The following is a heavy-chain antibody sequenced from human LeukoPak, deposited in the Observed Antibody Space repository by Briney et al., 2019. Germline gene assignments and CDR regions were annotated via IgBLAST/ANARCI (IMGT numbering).Heavy chain of an antibody. CDR2: IAYTGST. V-gene: IGHV4-59*08. CDR3: AGRVGDSAFDI. CDR1: GGSISSYY. Sequence: SETLSLICTVSGGSISSYYWSWIRQPPGKGLEWIGYIAYTGSTNYNPSLKSRVTLSVDTSKNQFSLKLSSVTVADTAVYYCAGRVGDSAFDIWGPGTIITVSS. D-gene: IGHD1-26*01. J-gene: IGHJ3*02.